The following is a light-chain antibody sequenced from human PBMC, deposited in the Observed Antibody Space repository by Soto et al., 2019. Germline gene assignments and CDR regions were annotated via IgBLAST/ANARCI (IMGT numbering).Light chain of an antibody. CDR3: AAWDDSLGGVL. Sequence: QSVLTQPPSASGTPGRRVTISFSGSSSNIGTNSVCWYQQLPGTAPKLLINRNNQRPSGVPDRFSGSMSGTSASLAISGLRSEDEADYYCAAWDDSLGGVLFGGGTKLTVL. J-gene: IGLJ2*01. CDR2: RNN. CDR1: SSNIGTNS. V-gene: IGLV1-47*01.